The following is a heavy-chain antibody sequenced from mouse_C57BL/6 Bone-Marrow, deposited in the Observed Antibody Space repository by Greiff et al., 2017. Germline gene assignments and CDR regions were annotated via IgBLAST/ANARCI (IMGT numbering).Heavy chain of an antibody. D-gene: IGHD1-1*01. Sequence: QVHVQQPGAELVMPGASVKLSCKASGYTFTSYWMHWVKQRPGQGLEWIGEIDPSDSYTNYNQKFKGKSTLTVDKSSSTAYMQLSSLTSEDSAVYYCARSDGSRWYFDVWGTGKTVTVSA. J-gene: IGHJ1*03. CDR2: IDPSDSYT. CDR3: ARSDGSRWYFDV. CDR1: GYTFTSYW. V-gene: IGHV1-69*01.